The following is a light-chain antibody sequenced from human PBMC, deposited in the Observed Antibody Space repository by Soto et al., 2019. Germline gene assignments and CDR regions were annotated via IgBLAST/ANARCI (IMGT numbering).Light chain of an antibody. Sequence: IQMTQSPSSLSASVVGRVTITCRASQGIRNDLGWYQQKPGKAPKLLIYAASSLQSGVPSTFSGSGSGTDFTLTISSLQPEDVAVYYCQKYFGTPFNFGGGTKVDIK. V-gene: IGKV1-6*01. J-gene: IGKJ4*01. CDR2: AAS. CDR1: QGIRND. CDR3: QKYFGTPFN.